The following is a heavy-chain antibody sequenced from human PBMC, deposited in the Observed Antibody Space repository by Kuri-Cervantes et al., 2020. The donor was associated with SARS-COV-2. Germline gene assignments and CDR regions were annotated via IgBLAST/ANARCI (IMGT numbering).Heavy chain of an antibody. J-gene: IGHJ6*02. CDR3: ARAYSSGWYYYYGMDV. Sequence: GGSLRLSCAASGFNFSSYGMRWVRQAPGKGLEWVAVIWYDGSNKYYADSVKGRFTISRDNSKNTLYLQMISLRAEDTAVYYCARAYSSGWYYYYGMDVWGQGTTVTVSS. CDR1: GFNFSSYG. CDR2: IWYDGSNK. V-gene: IGHV3-33*08. D-gene: IGHD6-19*01.